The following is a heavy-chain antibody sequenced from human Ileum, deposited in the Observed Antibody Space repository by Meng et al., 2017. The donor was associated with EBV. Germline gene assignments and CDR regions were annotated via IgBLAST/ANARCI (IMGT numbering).Heavy chain of an antibody. CDR3: AKNRINMLD. J-gene: IGHJ4*02. V-gene: IGHV4-59*01. CDR1: GGSISSYY. D-gene: IGHD3-10*02. CDR2: IYYSGST. Sequence: QLQESGPGLVNPSETLSLTCTVSGGSISSYYWSWIRQPPGRGLEWIGYIYYSGSTNYNPSLKSRVTMSVDTSKNQFSLKLSSVTAADTAVYYCAKNRINMLDWGQGTLVTVSS.